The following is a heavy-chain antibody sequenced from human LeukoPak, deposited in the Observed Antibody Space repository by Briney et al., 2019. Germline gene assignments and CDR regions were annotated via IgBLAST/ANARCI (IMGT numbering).Heavy chain of an antibody. V-gene: IGHV3-48*03. J-gene: IGHJ6*03. CDR1: GFTFSSYE. CDR3: ARATLGDWLLQSYYYYYYVDV. CDR2: ISSSGSTI. Sequence: PGGSLRLSCAASGFTFSSYEMNWVRQAPGKGLEWVSYISSSGSTIYYADSVKGRFTISRDNAKNSLYLQMNSLRAEDTAVYYCARATLGDWLLQSYYYYYYVDVWGKGTTVTISS. D-gene: IGHD3-9*01.